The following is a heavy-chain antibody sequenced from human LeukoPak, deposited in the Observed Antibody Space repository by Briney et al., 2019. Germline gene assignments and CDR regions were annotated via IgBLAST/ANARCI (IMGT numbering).Heavy chain of an antibody. V-gene: IGHV3-13*01. Sequence: GGSLRLSCAASGFTFSDYDMHWVRQATGKGLEWVSATGTAGDTYYTGSVKGRFTISRENAKNSLYLQMNNLGAGDTAVYYCARVAKERVGGVYYFDYWGQGTLVTVSS. J-gene: IGHJ4*02. CDR3: ARVAKERVGGVYYFDY. D-gene: IGHD3-3*01. CDR2: TGTAGDT. CDR1: GFTFSDYD.